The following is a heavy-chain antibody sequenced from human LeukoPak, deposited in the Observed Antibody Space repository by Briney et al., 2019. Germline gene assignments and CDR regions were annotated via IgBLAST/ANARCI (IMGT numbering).Heavy chain of an antibody. CDR2: ISGSGGST. V-gene: IGHV3-23*01. CDR3: TKGVFDPPIVVVPAATGGFGY. CDR1: CFTFNSYA. Sequence: PGGSLRLSCAASCFTFNSYAISWVRQAPGKGLEWVSAISGSGGSTYYADSVKGRFTISRDNSKNTLYLQMNSLRAEDTAVYYCTKGVFDPPIVVVPAATGGFGYWGQGTLVTVSS. D-gene: IGHD2-2*01. J-gene: IGHJ4*02.